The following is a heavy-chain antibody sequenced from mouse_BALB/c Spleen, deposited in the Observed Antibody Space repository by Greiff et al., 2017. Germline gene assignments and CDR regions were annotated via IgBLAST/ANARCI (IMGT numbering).Heavy chain of an antibody. CDR1: GFTFSDYY. CDR2: ISDGGSYT. Sequence: EVKVVESGGGLVKPGGSLKLSCAASGFTFSDYYMYWVRQTPEKRLEWVATISDGGSYTYYPDSVKGRFTISRDNAKNNLYLQMSSLKSEDTAMYYCARDGIFGNLFYAMDYWGQGTSVTVSS. J-gene: IGHJ4*01. CDR3: ARDGIFGNLFYAMDY. V-gene: IGHV5-4*02. D-gene: IGHD2-1*01.